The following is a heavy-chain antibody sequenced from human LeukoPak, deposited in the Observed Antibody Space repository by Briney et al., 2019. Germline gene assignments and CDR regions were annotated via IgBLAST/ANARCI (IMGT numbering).Heavy chain of an antibody. CDR2: ISGSGSTI. V-gene: IGHV3-23*01. D-gene: IGHD3-22*01. CDR1: GFTFSSYA. CDR3: ARDSSGYYDGWFGP. Sequence: GGSLRLSCAASGFTFSSYAMSWVRQAPGKGLEWVSAISGSGSTIYYADSVKGRFTISRDNAKNSLYLQMNSLRAEDTAVYYCARDSSGYYDGWFGPWGQGTLVTVSS. J-gene: IGHJ5*02.